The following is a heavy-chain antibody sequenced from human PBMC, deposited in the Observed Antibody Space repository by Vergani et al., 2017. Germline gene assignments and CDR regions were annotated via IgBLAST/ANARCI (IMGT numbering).Heavy chain of an antibody. D-gene: IGHD4-17*01. J-gene: IGHJ4*02. V-gene: IGHV2-5*02. CDR2: IYWDDDK. CDR1: GFSLSTSGVG. Sequence: QITLKESGPTLVKPTQTLTLTCTFSGFSLSTSGVGVGWIRQPPGKALEWLALIYWDDDKRYSPSLKSRLTITKDTSKNQVVLTMTNMDPVDTATYYCAHLPTDPTGDYLDYWGQGTLVTVSS. CDR3: AHLPTDPTGDYLDY.